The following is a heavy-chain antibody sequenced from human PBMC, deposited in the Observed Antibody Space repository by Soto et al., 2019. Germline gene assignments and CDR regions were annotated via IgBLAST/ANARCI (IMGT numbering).Heavy chain of an antibody. CDR1: GGTFSSYT. CDR2: IIPILGIA. CDR3: ASRDGSEPYYYMDV. D-gene: IGHD3-10*01. J-gene: IGHJ6*03. V-gene: IGHV1-69*02. Sequence: QVQLVQSGAEVKKPGSSVKVSCKASGGTFSSYTISWVRQAPGQGLEWMGRIIPILGIANYAQKFQGRVTITADKSTSTAYKEPSSLRTEETAVYYCASRDGSEPYYYMDVWGKGTTVTVSS.